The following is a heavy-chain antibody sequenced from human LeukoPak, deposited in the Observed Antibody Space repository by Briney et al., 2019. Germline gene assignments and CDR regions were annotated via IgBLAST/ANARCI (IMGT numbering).Heavy chain of an antibody. D-gene: IGHD6-19*01. V-gene: IGHV4-61*01. CDR3: ARAPFEGSGWYIYYFDY. CDR1: GGSVSSGSYY. Sequence: SETLSLTCTVSGGSVSSGSYYWSWIRQPPGKGLEWLGYIYYSGSTNYNPSLKCRVTISVDMSKNQFSLKLSSVTAADTAVYYCARAPFEGSGWYIYYFDYWGQGTLVTVSS. J-gene: IGHJ4*02. CDR2: IYYSGST.